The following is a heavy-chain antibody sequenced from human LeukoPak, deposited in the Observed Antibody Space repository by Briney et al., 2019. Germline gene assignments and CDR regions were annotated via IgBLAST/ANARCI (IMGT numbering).Heavy chain of an antibody. J-gene: IGHJ4*02. CDR1: GFTFSSYA. CDR2: ISGSGGST. CDR3: AKSRDFWSGFDY. Sequence: GGSLRLSCAASGFTFSSYAVTWVRQAPGKGLEWVSAISGSGGSTYYADSMKGRFTISRDNSKNTLYLQMNSLRAEDTAVYYCAKSRDFWSGFDYWGQGTLVTVSS. D-gene: IGHD3-3*01. V-gene: IGHV3-23*01.